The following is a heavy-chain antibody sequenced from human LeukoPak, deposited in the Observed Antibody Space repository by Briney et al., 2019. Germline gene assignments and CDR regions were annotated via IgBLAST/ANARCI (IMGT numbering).Heavy chain of an antibody. Sequence: GGSLRLSCAASGFTFSSFEMNWVRQAPGKGLEWVSYISSSGSTIYYADSVKGRFTISRDNAKNSLYLQMNSLRAEDTAVYYCARHYYDILTGYTRGWGYWGQGTLVTVSS. V-gene: IGHV3-48*03. J-gene: IGHJ4*02. CDR2: ISSSGSTI. CDR1: GFTFSSFE. D-gene: IGHD3-9*01. CDR3: ARHYYDILTGYTRGWGY.